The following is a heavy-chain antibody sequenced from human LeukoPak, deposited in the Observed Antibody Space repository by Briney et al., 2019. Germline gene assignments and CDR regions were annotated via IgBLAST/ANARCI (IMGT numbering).Heavy chain of an antibody. V-gene: IGHV3-30*04. CDR2: ISYDGSNK. CDR1: GFTFSSYA. CDR3: ARDRYSSGWYAGDFDY. Sequence: GRSLRLSCAASGFTFSSYAMHWVRQAPGKGLEWVAVISYDGSNKYYADSVKGRFTISRDNSKNTLYLQMNSLRAEDTAVYYCARDRYSSGWYAGDFDYWGQGTLVTVSS. J-gene: IGHJ4*02. D-gene: IGHD6-19*01.